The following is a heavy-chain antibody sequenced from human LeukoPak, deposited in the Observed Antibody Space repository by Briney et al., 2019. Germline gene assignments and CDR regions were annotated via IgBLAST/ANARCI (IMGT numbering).Heavy chain of an antibody. D-gene: IGHD3-9*01. CDR3: ASFSRHFDWWIADY. CDR1: GYTFTGYY. Sequence: ASVKVSCKASGYTFTGYYMHWVRQAPGQGLEWMGWINPNSGGTNYAQKFQGRVTMTRDTSISTAYMELSRLRSGDTAVYYCASFSRHFDWWIADYWGQGTLVTVSS. J-gene: IGHJ4*02. V-gene: IGHV1-2*02. CDR2: INPNSGGT.